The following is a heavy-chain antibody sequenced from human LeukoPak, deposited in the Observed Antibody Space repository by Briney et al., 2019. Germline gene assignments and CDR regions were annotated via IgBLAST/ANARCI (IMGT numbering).Heavy chain of an antibody. D-gene: IGHD3-9*01. CDR2: IYYSGNT. J-gene: IGHJ6*03. V-gene: IGHV4-59*01. Sequence: SETLSLTCAVYGGSFSGYYWSWIRQPPGKGLEWIGYIYYSGNTNYNPSLKSRVTISVDTSKNQFSLKLKSVTAADTAVYYCARGALRYFDWLKKDYYYMDVWGKGTTVTISS. CDR3: ARGALRYFDWLKKDYYYMDV. CDR1: GGSFSGYY.